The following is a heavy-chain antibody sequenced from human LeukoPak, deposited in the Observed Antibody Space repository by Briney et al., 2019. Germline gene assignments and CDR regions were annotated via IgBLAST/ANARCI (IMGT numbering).Heavy chain of an antibody. CDR3: ARGAPGDCSGGSCYYYYGMDV. V-gene: IGHV3-21*01. J-gene: IGHJ6*04. CDR2: ICSSSSYI. CDR1: GFTFRSYS. D-gene: IGHD2-15*01. Sequence: GGSLRLSCAASGFTFRSYSMNWVRQAPGKGLEWVSSICSSSSYIYYADSVKGRFTISRDNAKNSLYLQMNSLRAEDTAAYYCARGAPGDCSGGSCYYYYGMDVWGKGTTVTVSS.